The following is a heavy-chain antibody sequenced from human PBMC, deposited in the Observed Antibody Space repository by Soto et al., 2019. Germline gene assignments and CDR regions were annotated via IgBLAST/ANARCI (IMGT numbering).Heavy chain of an antibody. J-gene: IGHJ4*02. D-gene: IGHD3-22*01. V-gene: IGHV1-69*13. Sequence: ASVKVACKASGGTFSSYAISWVRQAPGQGLEWMGGIIPIFGTANYAQKFQGRVTITADESTSTAYMELSSLRSEDTAVYYCAHYDSSGYYGIWGQGTLATVSS. CDR3: AHYDSSGYYGI. CDR2: IIPIFGTA. CDR1: GGTFSSYA.